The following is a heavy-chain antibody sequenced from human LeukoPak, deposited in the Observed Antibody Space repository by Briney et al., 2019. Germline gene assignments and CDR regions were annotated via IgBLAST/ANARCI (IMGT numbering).Heavy chain of an antibody. V-gene: IGHV4-34*01. CDR2: INHSGST. CDR1: GGSFSGYY. CDR3: ARSYSSTGQPNWFDP. D-gene: IGHD5/OR15-5a*01. J-gene: IGHJ5*02. Sequence: SETLSLTCAVYGGSFSGYYWSWIRQPPGKGLEWIGEINHSGSTNYNPSLKSRVTISVDTSKNQFSLKLSSVTAADTAVYYCARSYSSTGQPNWFDPWGQGTLVAVSS.